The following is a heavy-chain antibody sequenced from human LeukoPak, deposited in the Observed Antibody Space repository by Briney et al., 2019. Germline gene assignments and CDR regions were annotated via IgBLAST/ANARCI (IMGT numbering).Heavy chain of an antibody. J-gene: IGHJ6*03. Sequence: SETLSLTCTVPGGSISSYYWSWIRQPPGKGLEWIGYIYYSGSTNYNPSLKSRVTISVDTSKNQFSLNLSSVTAADTAVYYCARDVQNYCYYYMDVWGRGTTVTVSS. CDR3: ARDVQNYCYYYMDV. CDR1: GGSISSYY. CDR2: IYYSGST. V-gene: IGHV4-59*01.